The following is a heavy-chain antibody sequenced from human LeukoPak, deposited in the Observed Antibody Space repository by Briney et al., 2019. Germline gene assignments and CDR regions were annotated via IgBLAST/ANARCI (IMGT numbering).Heavy chain of an antibody. CDR1: GYTFTGYY. D-gene: IGHD3-16*02. CDR2: INPNSGGT. Sequence: ASVKVSCKASGYTFTGYYMHWVRQAPGQGLEWMGWINPNSGGTNYAQKFQGRVTMTRDTSISTAYMELSRLRSDDTAVYYCASAGISRLGELSSYYFDYWGQGTLVTVSS. CDR3: ASAGISRLGELSSYYFDY. V-gene: IGHV1-2*02. J-gene: IGHJ4*02.